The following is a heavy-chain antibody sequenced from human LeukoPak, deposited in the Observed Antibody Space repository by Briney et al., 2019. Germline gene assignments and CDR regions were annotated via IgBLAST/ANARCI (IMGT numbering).Heavy chain of an antibody. V-gene: IGHV3-48*02. CDR1: GFTFSSYG. D-gene: IGHD1-26*01. CDR2: ISSSSSTI. Sequence: GRSLRLSCAASGFTFSSYGMNWVRQAPGKGLEWVSYISSSSSTIYYADSVKGRFTISRDNAKNSLYLQMNSLRDEDTAVYYCAREKVDGGSRARYFDYWGQGTLVTVSS. J-gene: IGHJ4*02. CDR3: AREKVDGGSRARYFDY.